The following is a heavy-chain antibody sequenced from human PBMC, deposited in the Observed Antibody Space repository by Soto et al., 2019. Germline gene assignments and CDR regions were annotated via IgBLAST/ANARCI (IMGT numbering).Heavy chain of an antibody. CDR1: GSPISSYY. Sequence: SETLSLTCNVSGSPISSYYWSWFRQPPGQGLEWVGYIYYTGSTTYNPSLRSRVAISVDTSKNQFSLNLSSVTAADTAVYYCARDSPPFDPWGQGTLVTVSS. CDR2: IYYTGST. V-gene: IGHV4-59*12. CDR3: ARDSPPFDP. J-gene: IGHJ5*02.